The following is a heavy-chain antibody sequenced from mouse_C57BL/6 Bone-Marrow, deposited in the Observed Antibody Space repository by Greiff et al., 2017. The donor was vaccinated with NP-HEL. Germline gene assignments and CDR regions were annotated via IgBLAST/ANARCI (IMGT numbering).Heavy chain of an antibody. J-gene: IGHJ3*01. V-gene: IGHV14-4*01. CDR3: TTPYYYGSIPFAY. CDR2: IDPENGDT. D-gene: IGHD1-1*01. Sequence: VQLQQSGAELVRPGASVKLSCTASGFNIKDDYMHWVKQRPEQGLEWIGWIDPENGDTEYASKFQGKATITADTSSNTAYLQLSSLTSEDTAVYYWTTPYYYGSIPFAYWGQGTLVTVSA. CDR1: GFNIKDDY.